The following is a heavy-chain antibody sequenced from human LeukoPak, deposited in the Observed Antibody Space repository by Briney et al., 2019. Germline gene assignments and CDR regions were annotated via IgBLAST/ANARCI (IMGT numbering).Heavy chain of an antibody. J-gene: IGHJ4*02. Sequence: SETLSLTCTVSGGSISSYYWSWIRQPPGKGLEWIGYIYYSGSNNYNPSLKSRVTISVDTSKNQFSLKLSSVTAADTAVYYCARGATGRWLQYYYFDYWGQGTLVTVSS. CDR3: ARGATGRWLQYYYFDY. D-gene: IGHD5-24*01. V-gene: IGHV4-59*01. CDR1: GGSISSYY. CDR2: IYYSGSN.